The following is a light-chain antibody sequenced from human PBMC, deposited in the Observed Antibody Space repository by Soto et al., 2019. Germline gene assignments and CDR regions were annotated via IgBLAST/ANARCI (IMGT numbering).Light chain of an antibody. CDR2: GAS. Sequence: DIQMTQSPSTLSGSVGDRVTITCRASQTISSWLAWYQQKPGKAPELLIYGASILESWVPSRFNGSRSGTDFTLTISGLQPEDFATYYCHQAHTFPYTFGPGTKVDIK. CDR1: QTISSW. V-gene: IGKV1-5*01. J-gene: IGKJ3*01. CDR3: HQAHTFPYT.